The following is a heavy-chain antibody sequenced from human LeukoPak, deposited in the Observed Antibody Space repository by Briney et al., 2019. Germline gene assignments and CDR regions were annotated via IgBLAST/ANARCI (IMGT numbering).Heavy chain of an antibody. D-gene: IGHD3-22*01. CDR3: ARILVGKYYYYYYMDV. J-gene: IGHJ6*03. V-gene: IGHV4-39*07. CDR2: IYYSGST. Sequence: PSETLSLTCTVSGGSISSSSYYWGWIRQPPGKGLEWIGSIYYSGSTYYNPSLKSRVTISVDTSKNQFSLKLNSVTAADTAVYYCARILVGKYYYYYYMDVWGKGTTVTVSS. CDR1: GGSISSSSYY.